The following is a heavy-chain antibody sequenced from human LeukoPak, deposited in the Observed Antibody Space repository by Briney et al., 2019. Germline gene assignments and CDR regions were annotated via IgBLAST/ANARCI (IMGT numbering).Heavy chain of an antibody. Sequence: GGSLRLSCAASGFTISNYAVSWVRQAPGKGLEWVSYITSSGDTTDNADSVKGRFTISRDNSKNTLYLQMNSLRAEDTAVYYCAKDTIQLWPHAFDIWGQGTMVTVSS. V-gene: IGHV3-23*01. D-gene: IGHD5-18*01. CDR3: AKDTIQLWPHAFDI. CDR1: GFTISNYA. CDR2: ITSSGDTT. J-gene: IGHJ3*02.